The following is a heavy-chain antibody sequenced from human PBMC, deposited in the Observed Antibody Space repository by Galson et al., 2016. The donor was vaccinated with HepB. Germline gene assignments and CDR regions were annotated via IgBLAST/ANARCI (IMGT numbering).Heavy chain of an antibody. CDR1: GFTFSNYA. Sequence: SLRLSCAASGFTFSNYAMNWVRQAPGKGLEWVAVISSDGSNKYYADSVKGRFTISRDNSKNTLYLQMNSLRAEDTAVYYCARDTRPYSNLRHGMDVWGQGTTVTVSS. D-gene: IGHD4-11*01. CDR2: ISSDGSNK. CDR3: ARDTRPYSNLRHGMDV. V-gene: IGHV3-30-3*01. J-gene: IGHJ6*02.